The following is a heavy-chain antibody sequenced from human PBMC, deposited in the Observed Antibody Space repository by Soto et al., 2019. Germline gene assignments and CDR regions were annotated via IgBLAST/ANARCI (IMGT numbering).Heavy chain of an antibody. D-gene: IGHD5-12*01. Sequence: QVQLVESGGAVVQPGTSLRLSCTASGFTFSSYRMHWVRQAPGKGLEWVAIIWYDGSHKFYVDSVKGRFAVSRDNSKNTVYLQMNRLTGEGTAVYYCARTRYSGDDPDALEIWGRGTLVTISS. CDR1: GFTFSSYR. J-gene: IGHJ3*02. CDR3: ARTRYSGDDPDALEI. CDR2: IWYDGSHK. V-gene: IGHV3-33*01.